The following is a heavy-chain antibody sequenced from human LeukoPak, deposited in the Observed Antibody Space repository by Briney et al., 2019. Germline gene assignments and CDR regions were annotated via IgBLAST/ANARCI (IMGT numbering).Heavy chain of an antibody. CDR1: GYSISSGYY. V-gene: IGHV4-38-2*02. Sequence: SETLSLTCTVSGYSISSGYYWGWIRQPPGKGLEWIGSIYHSGSTSWIGSIYHSGSTSYNPSLKSRVTISVDTSKNQFSLNLSSVTAADTAIDYCAIRYSSSWYSDAFDIWGQGTMVTVSS. D-gene: IGHD6-13*01. CDR3: AIRYSSSWYSDAFDI. J-gene: IGHJ3*02. CDR2: IYHSGSTSWIGSIYHSGST.